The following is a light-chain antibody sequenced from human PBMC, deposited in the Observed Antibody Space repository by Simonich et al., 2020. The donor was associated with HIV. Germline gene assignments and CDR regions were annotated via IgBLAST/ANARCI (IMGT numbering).Light chain of an antibody. CDR1: QRIGTY. Sequence: IQMTPSPSSLSASVGDRVTITCRASQRIGTYLNWYQQKPGKAPNLVIYAASSVQSGVPSRFSGSGSGTDFILTISSLQPEDFATYYCQQSYSAPKTFGQGTKVEIK. CDR2: AAS. CDR3: QQSYSAPKT. J-gene: IGKJ1*01. V-gene: IGKV1-39*01.